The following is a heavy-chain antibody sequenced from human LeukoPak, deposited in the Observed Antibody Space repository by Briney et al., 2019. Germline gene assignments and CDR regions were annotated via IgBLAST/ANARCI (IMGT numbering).Heavy chain of an antibody. J-gene: IGHJ5*02. D-gene: IGHD6-19*01. CDR2: IYPGDSDT. V-gene: IGHV5-51*01. CDR3: ATYGSDTNWFDP. Sequence: GESLKISCEGSGYSFSDYWIGWVRQRPGKGLEWMGIIYPGDSDTRYSPSFQDQVTMSVDESINTAYLQWSSLKASDTAMYYCATYGSDTNWFDPWGQGTLVIVSS. CDR1: GYSFSDYW.